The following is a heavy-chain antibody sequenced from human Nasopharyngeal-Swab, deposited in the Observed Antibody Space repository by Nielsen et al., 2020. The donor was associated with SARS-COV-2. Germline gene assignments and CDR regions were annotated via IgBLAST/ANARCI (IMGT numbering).Heavy chain of an antibody. D-gene: IGHD2-15*01. J-gene: IGHJ5*02. CDR1: GFPFRNYY. V-gene: IGHV3-7*05. CDR2: INQDGSEI. CDR3: ARGVVMVGGTRWFDP. Sequence: GESLKISCAASGFPFRNYYMTWVRQPPGKSLEWVANINQDGSEIYYGDSVKGRFTISRDNARNLLYLQMSTLRAEDTAVYYCARGVVMVGGTRWFDPWGQGALVTVSS.